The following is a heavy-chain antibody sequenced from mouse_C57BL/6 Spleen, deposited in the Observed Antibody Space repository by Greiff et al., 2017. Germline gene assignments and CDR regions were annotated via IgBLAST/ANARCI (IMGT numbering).Heavy chain of an antibody. CDR3: VRWRYYGSSPYWYFDV. Sequence: QVQLQQPGTELVKPGASVKLSCKASGYTFTSYWMHWVKQRPGQGLEWIGNINPSNGGTNYNEKFKSKATLTVDKSSSTAYMQLSSLTSEDSAVYYCVRWRYYGSSPYWYFDVWGTGTTVTVSS. D-gene: IGHD1-1*01. CDR2: INPSNGGT. V-gene: IGHV1-53*01. J-gene: IGHJ1*03. CDR1: GYTFTSYW.